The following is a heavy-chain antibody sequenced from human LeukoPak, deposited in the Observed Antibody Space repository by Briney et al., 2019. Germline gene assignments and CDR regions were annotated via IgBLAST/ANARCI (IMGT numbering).Heavy chain of an antibody. CDR3: ARRNIAVAGNFDY. CDR2: IYHTGNT. CDR1: GGSISGYY. Sequence: SETLSLTCTVSGGSISGYYWGWIRQPPGKGLEWIGSIYHTGNTYYNPSIKSRVTISVDTSKNQFSLKLSSVTAADTAVYYCARRNIAVAGNFDYWGQGTLVTVSS. J-gene: IGHJ4*02. V-gene: IGHV4-38-2*02. D-gene: IGHD6-19*01.